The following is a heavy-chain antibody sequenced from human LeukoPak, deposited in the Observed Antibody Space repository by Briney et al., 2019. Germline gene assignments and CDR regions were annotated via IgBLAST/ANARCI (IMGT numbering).Heavy chain of an antibody. CDR1: GGSISSSSYY. Sequence: PSETLSLTCTVSGGSISSSSYYWGWIRQPPGKGLEWIGSIYYSGSTNYHPSLRSRVTISVDTSKNQFSLRLSSVTSADAALYYCARENSYYDSSGYYYGSGYFDYWGQGTLVTVSS. D-gene: IGHD3-22*01. V-gene: IGHV4-39*07. CDR2: IYYSGST. J-gene: IGHJ4*02. CDR3: ARENSYYDSSGYYYGSGYFDY.